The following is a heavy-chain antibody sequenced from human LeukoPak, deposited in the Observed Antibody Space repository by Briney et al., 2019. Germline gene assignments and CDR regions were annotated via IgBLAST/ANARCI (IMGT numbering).Heavy chain of an antibody. V-gene: IGHV3-21*01. CDR1: GFTFSSYT. Sequence: GGSLRLSCAASGFTFSSYTMHWIRQAPGKGLEWVSSISGSNSYIFYADSVKGRFTVSRDNAKVSLYLQMNSLRAEDTAVYYCARALTTLTYEGYWGQGTLVTVSS. D-gene: IGHD1-1*01. CDR3: ARALTTLTYEGY. CDR2: ISGSNSYI. J-gene: IGHJ4*02.